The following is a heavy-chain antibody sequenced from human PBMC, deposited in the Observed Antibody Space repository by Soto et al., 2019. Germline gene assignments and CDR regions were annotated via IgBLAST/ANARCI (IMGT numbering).Heavy chain of an antibody. CDR3: ARFQLEADAFDI. Sequence: ALETLSHTCTVSGGSISSYYWSWIRQPPGKGLEWIGYIYYSGSTNYNPSLKSRVTISVDTSKNQFSLKLSSVTAADTAVYYCARFQLEADAFDIWGQGTMVTVSS. CDR1: GGSISSYY. J-gene: IGHJ3*02. D-gene: IGHD1-1*01. CDR2: IYYSGST. V-gene: IGHV4-59*01.